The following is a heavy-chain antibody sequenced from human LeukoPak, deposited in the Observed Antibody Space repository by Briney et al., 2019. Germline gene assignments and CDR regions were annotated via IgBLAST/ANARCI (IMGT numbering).Heavy chain of an antibody. V-gene: IGHV3-23*01. Sequence: PGGSLRLFCAASGFTFSKNAMSWVRQAPGKGLEWVSSLSGSGADTYYADSVEGRFTVSRDNAKNTAYLQMNSLRAEDTAVYYCAKDPYGTRYFDYWGQGTLVTAS. CDR1: GFTFSKNA. J-gene: IGHJ4*02. CDR2: LSGSGADT. CDR3: AKDPYGTRYFDY. D-gene: IGHD2-2*01.